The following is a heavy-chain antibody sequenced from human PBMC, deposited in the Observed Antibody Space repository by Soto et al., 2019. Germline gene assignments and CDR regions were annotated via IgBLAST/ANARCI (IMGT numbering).Heavy chain of an antibody. CDR1: GDRVSSNSAT. D-gene: IGHD1-26*01. V-gene: IGHV6-1*01. CDR3: ARTSARFWDA. Sequence: QVQLQQSGPGLVKPSPPLSLTCVTSGDRVSSNSATWNWIRQSPSRGLEWLGRTYYRSKWYDDYAVSVKSRVIINPDTSKNQVSLQLKSVTPEDKAMYYCARTSARFWDAWGQGTLGTVSS. J-gene: IGHJ5*02. CDR2: TYYRSKWYD.